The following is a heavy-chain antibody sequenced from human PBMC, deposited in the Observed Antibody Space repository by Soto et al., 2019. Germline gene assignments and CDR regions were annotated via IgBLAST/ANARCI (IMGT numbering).Heavy chain of an antibody. Sequence: EVQLVESGGGLVQPGGSLRLSCEASGFTFSSYWMHWVRQSPGKGLEWVSRINSDGSTANYADSVKGRFTISRDNARDTLYLYLQMNSLRAEDTAVYYCARGIRNYYGSGFWGQGTLVTVSS. D-gene: IGHD3-10*01. J-gene: IGHJ4*02. V-gene: IGHV3-74*01. CDR3: ARGIRNYYGSGF. CDR1: GFTFSSYW. CDR2: INSDGSTA.